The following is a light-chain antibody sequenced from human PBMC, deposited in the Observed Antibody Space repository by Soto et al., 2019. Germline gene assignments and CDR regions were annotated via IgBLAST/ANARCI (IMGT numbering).Light chain of an antibody. J-gene: IGKJ1*01. CDR2: AAS. V-gene: IGKV1-6*01. Sequence: IQMTQSPSSLSASVGNRVTITCRASQSISSYLNWYQQKPGKAPKLLIYAASSLQSGVPSRFSGSGSGTDFTLTISSLQPEDFATYYCLQDYNYPWTFGQGTKVDIK. CDR1: QSISSY. CDR3: LQDYNYPWT.